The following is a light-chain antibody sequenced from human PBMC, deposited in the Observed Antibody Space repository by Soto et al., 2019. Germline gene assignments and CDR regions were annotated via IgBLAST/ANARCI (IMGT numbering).Light chain of an antibody. J-gene: IGLJ2*01. CDR3: GTWDSSLSAVV. CDR1: SSNIGNNY. V-gene: IGLV1-51*02. CDR2: ENN. Sequence: QSVLTQPPSVSAAPGQKVTISCSGSSSNIGNNYVSWYQQLPGTAPKLLIYENNKRPSGIPDQFSGSKSGTSATLGITGLQTGDEADYYCGTWDSSLSAVVFGGGTQLTVL.